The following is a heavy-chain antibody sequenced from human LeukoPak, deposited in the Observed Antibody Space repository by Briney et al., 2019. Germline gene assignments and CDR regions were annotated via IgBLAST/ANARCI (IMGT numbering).Heavy chain of an antibody. Sequence: GGSLRLSCAASGFNFSTYAMSWVRQAPGKGLEWVSALRAGGGTTFYADSVKGRFTISRDNSKNTLYLQMNSLRVEDTAVYYCAKDLVRLGETALAGSPYWGQGTLVSVSS. V-gene: IGHV3-23*01. D-gene: IGHD3-10*01. CDR1: GFNFSTYA. J-gene: IGHJ4*02. CDR2: LRAGGGTT. CDR3: AKDLVRLGETALAGSPY.